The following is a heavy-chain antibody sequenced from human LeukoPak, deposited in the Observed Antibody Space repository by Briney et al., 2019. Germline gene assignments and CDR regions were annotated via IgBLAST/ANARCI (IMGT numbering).Heavy chain of an antibody. V-gene: IGHV3-23*01. CDR2: IGGSGDRT. D-gene: IGHD3-22*01. Sequence: GGSLRLSCAASGFTFSSYAMTWVRQAPGKGLEWVSGIGGSGDRTYYADSVKGRFTISRDNSDNTLYLQMNSLRAEDTAVYYCAKTDITMMVVGGGAYFEYWGQGTLVTGSS. CDR3: AKTDITMMVVGGGAYFEY. CDR1: GFTFSSYA. J-gene: IGHJ4*02.